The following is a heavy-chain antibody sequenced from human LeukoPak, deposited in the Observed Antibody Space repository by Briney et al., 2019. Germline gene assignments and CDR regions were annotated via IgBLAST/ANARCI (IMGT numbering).Heavy chain of an antibody. CDR1: GGSISSYY. V-gene: IGHV4-4*09. CDR3: ARPTRINWYFDL. Sequence: SETLSLTCTVSGGSISSYYWSWIRQPPGKGLECIGYIYTSGSTNYNPSLKSRVTISVDTSQNQFSLKLSSVTAADTAVYYCARPTRINWYFDLWGRGTLVTVSS. J-gene: IGHJ2*01. D-gene: IGHD1-14*01. CDR2: IYTSGST.